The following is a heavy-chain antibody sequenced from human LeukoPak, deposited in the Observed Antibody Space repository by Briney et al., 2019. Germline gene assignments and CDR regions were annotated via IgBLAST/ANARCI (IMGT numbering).Heavy chain of an antibody. V-gene: IGHV3-7*01. CDR1: GFTFSSYW. J-gene: IGHJ5*02. Sequence: GGSLRLSCAASGFTFSSYWMSWVGQAPGRGVEGVANIKQEGREKYYVDSVKGRFTISRDNANNSLYLQMNSLRAEDTAVYYCARSPPTRYFDWLPREVTPDPWGQGTLVTVSS. CDR2: IKQEGREK. CDR3: ARSPPTRYFDWLPREVTPDP. D-gene: IGHD3-9*01.